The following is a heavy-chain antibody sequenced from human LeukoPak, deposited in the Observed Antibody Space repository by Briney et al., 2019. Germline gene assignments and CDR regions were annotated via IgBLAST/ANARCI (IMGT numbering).Heavy chain of an antibody. CDR2: IIPIFGTA. CDR1: GGTFSSYA. Sequence: AASVKVSCKASGGTFSSYAISWVRQAPGQGLEWMGGIIPIFGTANYAQKFQGRVTITADESTSTAYMELSSLRSEDTAVYYCARDRVADHAFDIWGQGTMVTVSS. V-gene: IGHV1-69*13. D-gene: IGHD6-19*01. CDR3: ARDRVADHAFDI. J-gene: IGHJ3*02.